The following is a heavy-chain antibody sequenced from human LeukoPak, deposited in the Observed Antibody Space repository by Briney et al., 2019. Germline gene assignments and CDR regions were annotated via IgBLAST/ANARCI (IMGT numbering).Heavy chain of an antibody. CDR2: FYYSGST. CDR3: ARDLLNEGNHLDY. V-gene: IGHV4-30-4*01. D-gene: IGHD4-23*01. J-gene: IGHJ4*02. Sequence: ASETLSLTCTVSGGSISSGDYYWSWIRQPPGKGLEWIGYFYYSGSTYYNPSLKSRVTVSVDTSKNQFSLKLSSVTAADTAVYYCARDLLNEGNHLDYWGQGTLVTVSS. CDR1: GGSISSGDYY.